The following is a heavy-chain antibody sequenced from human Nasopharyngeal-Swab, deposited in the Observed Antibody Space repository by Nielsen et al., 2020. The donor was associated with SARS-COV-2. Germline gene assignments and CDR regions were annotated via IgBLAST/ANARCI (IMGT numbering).Heavy chain of an antibody. CDR3: ATRGR. D-gene: IGHD3-10*01. J-gene: IGHJ1*01. CDR1: GGPFSGYY. V-gene: IGHV4-34*01. Sequence: GSLRLSCAVNGGPFSGYYWGWIRQPPGKGLEWIGEIDNNGITNYSPSLKSRVTISLDTSKNQFFLNLTSVTAADTAMYFCATRGRWGQGTLVTVSS. CDR2: IDNNGIT.